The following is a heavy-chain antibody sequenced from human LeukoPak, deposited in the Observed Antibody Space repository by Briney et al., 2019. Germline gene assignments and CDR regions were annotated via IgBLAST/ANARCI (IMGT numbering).Heavy chain of an antibody. CDR3: ATDPGETVPAAKGPRGDYCYGMDV. D-gene: IGHD2-2*01. Sequence: ASVKVSCKVSGYTLTELSMYWVRQAPGKGLEWMGGFDPEDGETIYAQKFQGRVTMTEDTSTDTAYMELNSLRSDDTAVYYCATDPGETVPAAKGPRGDYCYGMDVWGQGTTVTVSS. CDR1: GYTLTELS. V-gene: IGHV1-24*01. J-gene: IGHJ6*02. CDR2: FDPEDGET.